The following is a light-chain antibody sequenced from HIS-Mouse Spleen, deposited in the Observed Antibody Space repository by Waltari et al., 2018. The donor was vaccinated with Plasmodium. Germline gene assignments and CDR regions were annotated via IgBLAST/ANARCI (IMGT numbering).Light chain of an antibody. CDR3: QQYNNWPLT. CDR1: QSVSGN. V-gene: IGKV3-15*01. J-gene: IGKJ4*02. Sequence: EIVMTQSPATLSVSPGERATLSCRASQSVSGNLAWYQQKPGQAPRLLIYGASTRATGSPARFSGSGSGTEFTLTISSMQSEDFGVYYCQQYNNWPLTFGGGTKVEIK. CDR2: GAS.